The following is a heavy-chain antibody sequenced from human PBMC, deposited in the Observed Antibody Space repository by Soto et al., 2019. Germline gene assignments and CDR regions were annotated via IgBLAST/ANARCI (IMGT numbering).Heavy chain of an antibody. Sequence: HPGGSLRLSCAASGFTFSSYGMHWVRQAPGKGLEWVAVISYDGSNKYYADSVKGRFTISRDNSKNTLYLQMNSLRAEDTAVYYCAKDLIAAAGTLTDYYYYYGMDVWGQGTTVTVSS. D-gene: IGHD6-13*01. CDR2: ISYDGSNK. CDR3: AKDLIAAAGTLTDYYYYYGMDV. V-gene: IGHV3-30*18. CDR1: GFTFSSYG. J-gene: IGHJ6*02.